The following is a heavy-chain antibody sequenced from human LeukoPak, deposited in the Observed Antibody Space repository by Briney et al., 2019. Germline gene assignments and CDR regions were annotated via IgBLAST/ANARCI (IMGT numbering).Heavy chain of an antibody. CDR1: AYTFTSYG. J-gene: IGHJ5*02. CDR2: ISAYYGNT. D-gene: IGHD3-3*01. V-gene: IGHV1-18*01. CDR3: ARDRGLPFLSWFDP. Sequence: ASVKVSCKASAYTFTSYGLSWVRQAPGQGLEWMGWISAYYGNTNYAQKLQGRVTMTTDTSTSTAYMELRSLRSDDTAVYYCARDRGLPFLSWFDPWGQGTLVTVSS.